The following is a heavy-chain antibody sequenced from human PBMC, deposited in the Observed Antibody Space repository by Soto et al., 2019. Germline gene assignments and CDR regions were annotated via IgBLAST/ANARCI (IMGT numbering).Heavy chain of an antibody. Sequence: QVQLVQSGAEVKKPGASVKVSCKASGYTFTSYDINWVRQATGQGLEWMGWMNPNSGNTGYAQKFQGRVTMTRNTSISTAYMELSSLRSEDTAVYYCARGPLRYFYWLFRDNWFDPWGQGTLVTVSS. J-gene: IGHJ5*02. CDR1: GYTFTSYD. V-gene: IGHV1-8*01. D-gene: IGHD3-9*01. CDR3: ARGPLRYFYWLFRDNWFDP. CDR2: MNPNSGNT.